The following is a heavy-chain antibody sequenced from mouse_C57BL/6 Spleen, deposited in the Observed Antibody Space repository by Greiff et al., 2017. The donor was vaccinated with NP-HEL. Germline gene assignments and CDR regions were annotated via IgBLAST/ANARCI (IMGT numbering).Heavy chain of an antibody. J-gene: IGHJ1*03. CDR1: GYTFTSYW. CDR2: IHPNSGST. Sequence: QVQLQQPGAELVKPGASVKLSCKASGYTFTSYWMHWVKQRPGQGLEWIGMIHPNSGSTNYNEKFKSKATLTVDKSSSTAYMQLSSLTSEDSAVYYCARFTTVPTRYFDVWGTGTTVTVSS. V-gene: IGHV1-64*01. D-gene: IGHD1-1*01. CDR3: ARFTTVPTRYFDV.